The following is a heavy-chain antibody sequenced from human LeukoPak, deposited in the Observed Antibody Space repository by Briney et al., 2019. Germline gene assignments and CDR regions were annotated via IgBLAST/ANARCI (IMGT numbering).Heavy chain of an antibody. CDR3: ARDSSGYYSHEYWFDP. V-gene: IGHV1-69*04. Sequence: ASVKVSCKASGGTFSSYTISWVRQAPGQGLEWMGRIIPILGIANYAQKFQGRVTITADKSTSTAYMELSSLRSEDTAVYYCARDSSGYYSHEYWFDPWGQGTLVTVSS. CDR1: GGTFSSYT. CDR2: IIPILGIA. J-gene: IGHJ5*02. D-gene: IGHD3-22*01.